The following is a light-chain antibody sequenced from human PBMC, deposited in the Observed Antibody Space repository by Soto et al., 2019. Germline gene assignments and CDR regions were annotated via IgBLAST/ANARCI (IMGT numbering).Light chain of an antibody. CDR3: QQHSSWPLT. V-gene: IGKV3-20*01. Sequence: EIVLTQSPGTLSFSPGERATLSCRASQSVSSSYLAWYQQKPGQAPRLLIYGASSRATGIPDRFSGSGSGIDFTLTISRLEPEDFAVYYCQQHSSWPLTFGGGTKVDI. CDR2: GAS. CDR1: QSVSSSY. J-gene: IGKJ4*01.